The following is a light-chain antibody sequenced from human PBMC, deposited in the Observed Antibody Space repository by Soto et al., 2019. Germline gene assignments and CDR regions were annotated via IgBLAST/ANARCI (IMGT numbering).Light chain of an antibody. CDR1: QSVSSNH. CDR3: QQYDTSPPMYT. V-gene: IGKV3-20*01. Sequence: DIVLTQSPGTLSLSPGERATLYCRAGQSVSSNHLAWYQQKPGQAPRLLIYGGSSRATGIPVRFSGSGSGTDFTLTVTRLEPEDSAVYYCQQYDTSPPMYTFGQGTKVDIK. J-gene: IGKJ2*01. CDR2: GGS.